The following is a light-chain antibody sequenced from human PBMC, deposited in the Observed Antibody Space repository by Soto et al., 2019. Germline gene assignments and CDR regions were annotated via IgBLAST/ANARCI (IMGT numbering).Light chain of an antibody. CDR1: SSKIGSND. Sequence: HSVLTQPPSASGTPGQRVTISCSGSSSKIGSNDVNWYQQLPGTAPKLLIYINNQRPSGVPDRFSGSKSGTSASLAISGLQSEDEADYYCAAWDDSLSGWVFGGGTKLTVL. J-gene: IGLJ3*02. CDR2: INN. V-gene: IGLV1-44*01. CDR3: AAWDDSLSGWV.